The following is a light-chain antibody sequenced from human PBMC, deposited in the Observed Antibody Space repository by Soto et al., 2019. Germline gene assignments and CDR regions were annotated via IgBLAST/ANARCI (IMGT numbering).Light chain of an antibody. CDR2: EVS. V-gene: IGLV2-14*01. CDR1: SSDVGGYNY. J-gene: IGLJ3*02. Sequence: QSVLTQPASVSGSPGQSITISCTGTSSDVGGYNYVSWYQQHPGKAPKLMIYEVSNRPSGVSNRFSGSKSGNTDSLTISGLQAEDEADYYCSSYTSSSTLVFGGVTKLTVL. CDR3: SSYTSSSTLV.